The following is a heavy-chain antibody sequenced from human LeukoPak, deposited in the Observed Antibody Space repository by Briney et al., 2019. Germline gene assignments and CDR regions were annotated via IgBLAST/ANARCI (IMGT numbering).Heavy chain of an antibody. CDR2: ISYDGSNK. CDR3: AKDLSGYGDFSVDY. V-gene: IGHV3-30*18. Sequence: GGSLRLSCVVYGFTFSSYGMHWVRQAPGKGLEWVAVISYDGSNKYYADSVKGRFTISRDNSKNTLYLQMNSLRAEDTAVYYCAKDLSGYGDFSVDYWGQGTLVTVSS. J-gene: IGHJ4*02. D-gene: IGHD4-17*01. CDR1: GFTFSSYG.